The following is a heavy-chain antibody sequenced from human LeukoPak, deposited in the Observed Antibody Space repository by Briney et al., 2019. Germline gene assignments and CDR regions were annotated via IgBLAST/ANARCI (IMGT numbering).Heavy chain of an antibody. CDR1: GYTFTVYY. D-gene: IGHD4-17*01. J-gene: IGHJ4*02. V-gene: IGHV1-2*02. CDR3: ARTSSLRFFDY. Sequence: ASVKVSCKASGYTFTVYYIHWVRQAPGQGLEWMGWINPRSGGTDYAENFQGRVTMTRDTSITTAYMEVSRLRSDDTAGYYCARTSSLRFFDYWGQGTLVTVSS. CDR2: INPRSGGT.